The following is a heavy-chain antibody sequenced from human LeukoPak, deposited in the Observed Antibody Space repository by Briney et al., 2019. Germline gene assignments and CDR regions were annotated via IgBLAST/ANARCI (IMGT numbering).Heavy chain of an antibody. CDR2: ISGSGGST. CDR3: AKKKQYSSGWSSTLDV. Sequence: LSGGSLRLSCAASGFTFSSYAMHWVRQAPGKGLERVSAISGSGGSTYYADSVKGRFTISRDNSKNTLYLQMNSLRAEDTAVYYCAKKKQYSSGWSSTLDVWGQGTTVTVSS. CDR1: GFTFSSYA. J-gene: IGHJ6*02. D-gene: IGHD6-19*01. V-gene: IGHV3-23*01.